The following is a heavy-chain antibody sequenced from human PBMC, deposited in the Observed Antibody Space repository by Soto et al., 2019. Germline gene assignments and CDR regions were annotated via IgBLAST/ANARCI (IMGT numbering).Heavy chain of an antibody. CDR3: AKWGPTVVDRALDY. Sequence: GGSLRLSCAASGFTFSSYGMHWVRQAPGKGLEWVAVISYDGSNKYYADSVKGRFTISRDNSKNTLYLQMNSLRAEDTAVYYCAKWGPTVVDRALDYWGQGTLVTVSS. V-gene: IGHV3-30*18. CDR1: GFTFSSYG. CDR2: ISYDGSNK. J-gene: IGHJ4*02. D-gene: IGHD2-2*01.